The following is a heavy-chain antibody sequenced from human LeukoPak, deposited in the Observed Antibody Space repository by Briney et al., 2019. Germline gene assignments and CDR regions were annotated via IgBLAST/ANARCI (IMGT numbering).Heavy chain of an antibody. CDR3: ARRYYYGSGSYSGNYYYYYYMDV. Sequence: PGRSLRLSCAASGFTFSSYAMHWVRQAPGKGLEWVAVISYDGSNKYYADSVKGRFTISRDNSKNTLYLQMNSLRAEDTAVYYCARRYYYGSGSYSGNYYYYYYMDVWGKGTTVTVSS. D-gene: IGHD3-10*01. V-gene: IGHV3-30*07. CDR1: GFTFSSYA. J-gene: IGHJ6*03. CDR2: ISYDGSNK.